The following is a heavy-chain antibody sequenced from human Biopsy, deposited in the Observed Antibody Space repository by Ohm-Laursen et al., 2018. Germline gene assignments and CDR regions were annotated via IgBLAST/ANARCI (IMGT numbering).Heavy chain of an antibody. Sequence: TLSLTCPVSGGSISDSTYHWGWIRQSPGKGLEWIGYIYYSGSTNYNPSLKSRVTISVDTSKNQFSLRLNSVTATDTAVYYCARATNSTGWPYYYFYGMDVWGQGTTVTVSS. CDR1: GGSISDSTYH. D-gene: IGHD2/OR15-2a*01. CDR2: IYYSGST. J-gene: IGHJ6*02. CDR3: ARATNSTGWPYYYFYGMDV. V-gene: IGHV4-61*05.